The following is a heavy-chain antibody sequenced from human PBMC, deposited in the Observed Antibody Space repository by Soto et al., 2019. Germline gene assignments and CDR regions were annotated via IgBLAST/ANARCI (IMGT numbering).Heavy chain of an antibody. CDR3: ASLDEQQLALDY. V-gene: IGHV1-69*13. J-gene: IGHJ4*02. Sequence: GASVKVSCKASGGTFSSYAISWVRQAPGQGLEWMGGIIPIFGTANYAQKFQGRVTITADESTSTAYMELSSLRSEDTAVYYCASLDEQQLALDYWGQGTLVTVSS. CDR2: IIPIFGTA. CDR1: GGTFSSYA. D-gene: IGHD6-13*01.